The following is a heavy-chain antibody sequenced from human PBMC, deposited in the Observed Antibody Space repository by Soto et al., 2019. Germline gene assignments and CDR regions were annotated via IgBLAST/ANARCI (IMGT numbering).Heavy chain of an antibody. CDR3: AKAYFVWSSEQPYYFDY. CDR1: GFTFSNYA. D-gene: IGHD3-16*01. Sequence: EVQLLDSGGGLVQPGGSLRLSCAASGFTFSNYAMTWVRQAPGKGLEWVSGISGSGGRSYYADSVKGRFTISRDNSKITWYLLMNSLRAEDTAVYYCAKAYFVWSSEQPYYFDYWGQGTLVTVSS. J-gene: IGHJ4*02. CDR2: ISGSGGRS. V-gene: IGHV3-23*01.